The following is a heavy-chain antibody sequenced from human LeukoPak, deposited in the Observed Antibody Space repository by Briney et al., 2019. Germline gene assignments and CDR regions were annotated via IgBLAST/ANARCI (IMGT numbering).Heavy chain of an antibody. CDR2: IIPILGIA. J-gene: IGHJ4*02. CDR3: AIHYYDSSGYSDY. V-gene: IGHV1-69*02. D-gene: IGHD3-22*01. Sequence: SVKVSCKASGGTFSSYTISWVRQAPGQGLEWMGRIIPILGIANYAQKFQGRVTITADKSTSTAYVELSSLRSEDTAVYYCAIHYYDSSGYSDYWGQGTLVTVSS. CDR1: GGTFSSYT.